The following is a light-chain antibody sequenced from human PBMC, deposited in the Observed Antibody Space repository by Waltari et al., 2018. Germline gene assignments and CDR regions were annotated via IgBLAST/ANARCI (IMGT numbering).Light chain of an antibody. CDR1: QDISNY. Sequence: DIQLTQSPFSLSASIGDRVTITCQASQDISNYLNLYQQKPGKAPSLLIYDASNLETGVPSRFSGSGSGTAFRFTITSLQPEDFATYDCQQYDNLPLTFGGGTKVEI. J-gene: IGKJ4*01. V-gene: IGKV1-33*01. CDR3: QQYDNLPLT. CDR2: DAS.